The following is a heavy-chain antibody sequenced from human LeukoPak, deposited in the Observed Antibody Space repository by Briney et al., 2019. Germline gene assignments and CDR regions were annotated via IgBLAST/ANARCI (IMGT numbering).Heavy chain of an antibody. CDR3: AGGLGYCSGTTCRPYYGMDV. V-gene: IGHV5-51*01. J-gene: IGHJ6*02. D-gene: IGHD2-2*01. Sequence: GESLKISCKGSGYSFTRYWIGWVRQMPGKGLEWMGIIYPGDSDTRYSPFFQGQVTISADKSISTAYLQWSSLKASDTAMYYCAGGLGYCSGTTCRPYYGMDVWGQGTTVTVSS. CDR2: IYPGDSDT. CDR1: GYSFTRYW.